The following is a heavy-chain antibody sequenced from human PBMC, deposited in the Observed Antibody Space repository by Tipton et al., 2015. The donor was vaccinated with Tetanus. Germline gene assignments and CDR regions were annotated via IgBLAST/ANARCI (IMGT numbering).Heavy chain of an antibody. CDR2: ISASGDST. CDR3: ARSASPFDY. J-gene: IGHJ4*02. V-gene: IGHV3-23*01. CDR1: GFTFSSYS. Sequence: SLRLSCAASGFTFSSYSMTWVRQSPGKGLEWVSAISASGDSTYYADFVKGRFTVSRDTSKNTLYLQMNSLRAEDTAVYYCARSASPFDYWGQGTLVTVSP.